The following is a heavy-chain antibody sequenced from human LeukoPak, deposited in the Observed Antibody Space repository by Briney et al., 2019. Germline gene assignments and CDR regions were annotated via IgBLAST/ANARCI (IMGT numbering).Heavy chain of an antibody. D-gene: IGHD3-22*01. J-gene: IGHJ3*02. CDR3: ARVFFLDSSEDAFDI. Sequence: SETLSLTCAVYGGSFSGYYWSWIRQPPGKGLEWIGEINHSGSTNYNPSLKSRVTISVDTSKNQFSLKLSSVTAADTAVYYCARVFFLDSSEDAFDIWGQGTMVTVSS. CDR1: GGSFSGYY. CDR2: INHSGST. V-gene: IGHV4-34*01.